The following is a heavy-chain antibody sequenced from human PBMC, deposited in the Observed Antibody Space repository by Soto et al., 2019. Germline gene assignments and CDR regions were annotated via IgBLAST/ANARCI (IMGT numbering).Heavy chain of an antibody. CDR1: GYTFTGYY. Sequence: QVQLVQSGTEVKRPGDSVKVSCKASGYTFTGYYVHWVRQAPGQGLEWMGWINPNSGDTYLAQRFQGRVTMNSDTSIGTAYMELRGLTSDDTAKYYCAKGGAIVAAGTRVYLYNAMDVWGQGTTVTVSS. CDR2: INPNSGDT. J-gene: IGHJ6*02. V-gene: IGHV1-2*02. CDR3: AKGGAIVAAGTRVYLYNAMDV. D-gene: IGHD1-26*01.